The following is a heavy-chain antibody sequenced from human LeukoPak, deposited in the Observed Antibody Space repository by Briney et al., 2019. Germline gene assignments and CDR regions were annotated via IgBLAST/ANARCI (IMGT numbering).Heavy chain of an antibody. J-gene: IGHJ4*02. V-gene: IGHV4-59*01. CDR3: ARVLVGDYVNFDY. Sequence: SETLSLTCTVSGGSISNYYWSWIPQPPGKGLEWIGFIYYSGDTSYNPSLQSRVTISVDTTKNQFSLKLSSVTAADTAVYCCARVLVGDYVNFDYWGQGTLVTVSS. CDR2: IYYSGDT. CDR1: GGSISNYY. D-gene: IGHD4-17*01.